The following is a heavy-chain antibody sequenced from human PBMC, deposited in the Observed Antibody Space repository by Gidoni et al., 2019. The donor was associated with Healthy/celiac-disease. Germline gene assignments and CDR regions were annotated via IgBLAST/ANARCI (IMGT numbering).Heavy chain of an antibody. D-gene: IGHD3-16*01. V-gene: IGHV4-31*03. CDR1: GGSISSGGYY. CDR3: ARGVYVARGSVGEFLWWFDP. CDR2: IYYSGST. J-gene: IGHJ5*02. Sequence: QVQLQESGPGLVKPSQTLSLTCTVSGGSISSGGYYWSWIRQHPGKGLEWIGYIYYSGSTYYNPSLKSRVTISVDTSKNQFSLKLSSVTAADTAVYYCARGVYVARGSVGEFLWWFDPWGQGTLVTVSS.